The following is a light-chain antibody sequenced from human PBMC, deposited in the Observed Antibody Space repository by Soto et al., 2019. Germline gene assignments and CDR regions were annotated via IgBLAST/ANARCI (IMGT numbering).Light chain of an antibody. CDR1: QSVSSSY. J-gene: IGKJ1*01. V-gene: IGKV3-20*01. Sequence: EIVLTQPPGTLSLSPGERATLSCRASQSVSSSYLVWYQQKPGQAPRLLTYDTSSRATGIPDRFSGSGSGTDFTLTISRLEPEDFAVYYCQQYAGSPWTFGQGTKVDIK. CDR3: QQYAGSPWT. CDR2: DTS.